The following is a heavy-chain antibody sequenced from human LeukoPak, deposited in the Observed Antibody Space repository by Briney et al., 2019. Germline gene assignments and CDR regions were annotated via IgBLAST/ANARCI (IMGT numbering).Heavy chain of an antibody. CDR1: GFTFSSYW. V-gene: IGHV3-23*01. J-gene: IGHJ5*02. D-gene: IGHD3/OR15-3a*01. CDR3: AKDRTQTFDP. CDR2: ISGSGGST. Sequence: GGSLRLSCAASGFTFSSYWMTWVRQAPGKGLEWVSAISGSGGSTYYADSVKGRFTISRDNSKNTLYLQMNSLRAEDTAVYYCAKDRTQTFDPWGQGTLATVSS.